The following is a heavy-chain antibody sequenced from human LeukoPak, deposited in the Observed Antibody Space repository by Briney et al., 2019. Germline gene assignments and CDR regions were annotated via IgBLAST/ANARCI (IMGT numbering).Heavy chain of an antibody. V-gene: IGHV3-30*18. J-gene: IGHJ4*02. CDR2: ISYDGSNK. Sequence: GGSLRLSCAASGLTLSGQWMNWVRQAPGKGLEWVAVISYDGSNKYYVDSVKGRFTISKDNSKNTLYLQMNSLRAEDTAVYYCAKERGSYGSGSLFGYWGQGTLVTVSS. CDR1: GLTLSGQW. D-gene: IGHD3-10*01. CDR3: AKERGSYGSGSLFGY.